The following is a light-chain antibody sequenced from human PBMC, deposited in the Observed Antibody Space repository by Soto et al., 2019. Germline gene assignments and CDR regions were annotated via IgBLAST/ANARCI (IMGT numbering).Light chain of an antibody. CDR1: QSISFY. CDR2: DAS. V-gene: IGKV1-33*01. Sequence: DIQMTQSPSSLSASVGDRFTISCGAIQSISFYLNWYQKKPGNAPNLLIYDASNLEIGVPSRFSGSGSGPHFTFTISSLQTEDIGTYYCQQYDILPITFGRGTRLEIK. CDR3: QQYDILPIT. J-gene: IGKJ5*01.